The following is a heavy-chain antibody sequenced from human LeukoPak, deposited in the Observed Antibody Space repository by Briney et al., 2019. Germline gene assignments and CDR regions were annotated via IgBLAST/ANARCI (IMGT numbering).Heavy chain of an antibody. D-gene: IGHD6-6*01. CDR3: AKGSGYWGYSGSSN. V-gene: IGHV3-23*01. CDR2: ISGSGGST. Sequence: GGSLRLSCAASGFIFSSYAMSWVRQAPGKGLEWVSAISGSGGSTYYADSVKGRFTISRDNSKNTLYLQMNSLRAEDTAVYYCAKGSGYWGYSGSSNWGQGTLVTVSS. J-gene: IGHJ4*02. CDR1: GFIFSSYA.